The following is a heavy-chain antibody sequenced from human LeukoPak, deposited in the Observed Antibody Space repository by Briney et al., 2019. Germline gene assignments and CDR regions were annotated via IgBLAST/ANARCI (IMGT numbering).Heavy chain of an antibody. Sequence: AGGSLRLSCAASGFTFSSYAMSWVRQAPGKGLEWVSAISGSGGSIYYADSVKGRFTISRDNSKNTLYLQMNSPRAEDTAVYYCAKDLRGSGSYYNLFDYWGQGTLVTVSS. D-gene: IGHD3-10*01. CDR1: GFTFSSYA. J-gene: IGHJ4*02. CDR3: AKDLRGSGSYYNLFDY. CDR2: ISGSGGSI. V-gene: IGHV3-23*01.